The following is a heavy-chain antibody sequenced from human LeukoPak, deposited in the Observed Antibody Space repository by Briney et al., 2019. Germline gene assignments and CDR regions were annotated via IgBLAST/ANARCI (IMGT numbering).Heavy chain of an antibody. J-gene: IGHJ4*02. D-gene: IGHD6-6*01. CDR3: ARKSSSSAGYFDY. CDR1: GFSLTTSGMC. Sequence: SGPTLVNPTQTLTLTCTFSGFSLTTSGMCVSWIRQPPGKALEWLARIDWNDDKYYSTSLKTRLTISKDTSKNQVVLTLTNMDPVDTATYYCARKSSSSAGYFDYWGQGALVTVSS. V-gene: IGHV2-70*11. CDR2: IDWNDDK.